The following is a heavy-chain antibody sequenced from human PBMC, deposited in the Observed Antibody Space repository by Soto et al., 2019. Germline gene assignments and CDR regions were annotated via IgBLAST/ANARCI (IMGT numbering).Heavy chain of an antibody. V-gene: IGHV3-23*01. Sequence: WGSLRLSCAASGFTFSSYAMSWVRQAPGKGLEWVSAISGSGGSTYYADSVKGRFTISRDNSKNTLYLQMNSLRAEDTAVYYCAKDRVYVTGRYGDYDRGIFDYWGQGTLVTVSS. CDR2: ISGSGGST. CDR1: GFTFSSYA. J-gene: IGHJ4*02. CDR3: AKDRVYVTGRYGDYDRGIFDY. D-gene: IGHD4-17*01.